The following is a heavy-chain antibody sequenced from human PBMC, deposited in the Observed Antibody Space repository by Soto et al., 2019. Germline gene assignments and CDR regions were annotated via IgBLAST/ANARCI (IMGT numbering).Heavy chain of an antibody. D-gene: IGHD7-27*01. V-gene: IGHV6-1*01. CDR3: ARGFTGRPLAS. CDR2: TYYRSKWYD. Sequence: SQTLSLTCVISGDSVSSNSAAWTWIRQSPSRGLEWLGRTYYRSKWYDDYAVSVKSRITINPDTSKNQFSLQLNSVTPEDTAVYYGARGFTGRPLASWGQGTLVTVSS. J-gene: IGHJ1*01. CDR1: GDSVSSNSAA.